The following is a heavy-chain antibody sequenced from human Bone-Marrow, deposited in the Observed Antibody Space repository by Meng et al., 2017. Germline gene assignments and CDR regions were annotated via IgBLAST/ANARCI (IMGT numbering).Heavy chain of an antibody. CDR1: GGSITSGGYS. Sequence: QLQLQESGSGLVKPSQTLSLTCAVSGGSITSGGYSWTWIRQPPGKGLECIVYMYHSDNTCHNPSLKSRVTISVDTSKNQFSLKLNAVSAADTAVYFCARVGGCSGGSCSHRLFDNWGQGTLVTVSS. CDR2: MYHSDNT. D-gene: IGHD2-15*01. V-gene: IGHV4-30-2*05. CDR3: ARVGGCSGGSCSHRLFDN. J-gene: IGHJ4*02.